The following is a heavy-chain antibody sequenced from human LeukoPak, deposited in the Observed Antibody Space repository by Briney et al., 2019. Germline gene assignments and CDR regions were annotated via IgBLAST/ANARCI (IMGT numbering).Heavy chain of an antibody. CDR2: INPNSGGT. Sequence: ASVKVSCTASGYTLTAYYMHWVRQAPGQRLESMGWINPNSGGTNYAQKFQGRVTMTRDTSINKAYMELSGMRSDDTAVYFCARGSYGYDWGQGTLVTASS. J-gene: IGHJ4*02. CDR3: ARGSYGYD. D-gene: IGHD1-26*01. CDR1: GYTLTAYY. V-gene: IGHV1-2*02.